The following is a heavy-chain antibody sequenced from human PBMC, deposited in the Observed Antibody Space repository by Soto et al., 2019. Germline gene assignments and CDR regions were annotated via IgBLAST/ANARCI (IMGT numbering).Heavy chain of an antibody. CDR3: AKASGYTYGYPLDD. J-gene: IGHJ4*02. CDR2: ISGSDGNT. V-gene: IGHV3-23*01. CDR1: VFTFSTYA. D-gene: IGHD5-18*01. Sequence: PGGPLRISGAASVFTFSTYAMSWVRQAPGKGLEWVSCISGSDGNTYYADSVKGRFTISRDYSKNTLYLQMSSLRAEDTALYYCAKASGYTYGYPLDDWGWETLVTVS.